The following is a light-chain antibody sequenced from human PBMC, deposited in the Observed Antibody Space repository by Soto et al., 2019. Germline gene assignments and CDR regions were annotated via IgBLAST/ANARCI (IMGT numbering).Light chain of an antibody. CDR2: AAS. V-gene: IGKV1-27*01. J-gene: IGKJ1*01. CDR3: QKYNSAPSWT. CDR1: QGISNY. Sequence: DIQMTQSPSSLSASVGDRVTITCRASQGISNYLDWYQQKPGKVPKLLIYAASTLQSGVPSRFSGSGSGIDFTLTISSLQPEDDATYYCQKYNSAPSWTFGQGTKVEIK.